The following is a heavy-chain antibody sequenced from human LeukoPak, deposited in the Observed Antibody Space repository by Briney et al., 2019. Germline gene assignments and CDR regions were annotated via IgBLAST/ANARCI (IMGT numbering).Heavy chain of an antibody. J-gene: IGHJ1*01. CDR2: SYYSGST. CDR3: ARSSGYSGYDQYFQH. Sequence: KPSETLSLTCTVSGGSINSYYWSWIRQPPGKGLEWIGYSYYSGSTNYNPSLKSRVTISVDTSKNQFSLKLSSVTAADTAVYYCARSSGYSGYDQYFQHWGQGTLFTVSS. V-gene: IGHV4-59*01. D-gene: IGHD5-12*01. CDR1: GGSINSYY.